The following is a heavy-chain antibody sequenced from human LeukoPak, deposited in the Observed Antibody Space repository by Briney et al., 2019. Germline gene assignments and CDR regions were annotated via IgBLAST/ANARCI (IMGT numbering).Heavy chain of an antibody. CDR2: IYYSGST. J-gene: IGHJ3*02. Sequence: SETLSLTCTVSGGSISSYYWSWTRQPPGKGLEWIGYIYYSGSTNYNPSLKSRVTISVDTSKNQFSLKLSSVTAADTAVYYCARVNDYVWGSYPQSAFDIWGQGTMVTVSS. V-gene: IGHV4-59*01. D-gene: IGHD3-16*02. CDR3: ARVNDYVWGSYPQSAFDI. CDR1: GGSISSYY.